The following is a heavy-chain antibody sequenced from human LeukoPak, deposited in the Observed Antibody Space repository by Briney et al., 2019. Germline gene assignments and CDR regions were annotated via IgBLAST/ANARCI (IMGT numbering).Heavy chain of an antibody. V-gene: IGHV3-49*04. J-gene: IGHJ6*02. CDR3: ARGPIQQWLYNGMDV. D-gene: IGHD5-18*01. CDR2: IRSRAYGGTT. CDR1: EFTFGDHA. Sequence: QPGRYLRLSCTGSEFTFGDHAMSWVRQAPGKGLEWIGFIRSRAYGGTTEYAPALKGRFLISRDDSKSIAYLHMNSLKTEDTAVYYCARGPIQQWLYNGMDVWGQGTTVSVSS.